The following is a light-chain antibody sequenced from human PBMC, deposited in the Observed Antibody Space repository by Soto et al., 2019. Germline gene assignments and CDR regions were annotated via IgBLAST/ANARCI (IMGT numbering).Light chain of an antibody. V-gene: IGKV3-15*01. Sequence: DIVMTQSPATLSVSPGQRATLSCRASQSISSNLAWYQQKPGQAPRLLIFRASTRAAGIPGRFSGSGSGPEFTLTISSLQSGDAAVYYCQQYNNWPPVFSFGPGTNVDIK. CDR3: QQYNNWPPVFS. CDR2: RAS. CDR1: QSISSN. J-gene: IGKJ3*01.